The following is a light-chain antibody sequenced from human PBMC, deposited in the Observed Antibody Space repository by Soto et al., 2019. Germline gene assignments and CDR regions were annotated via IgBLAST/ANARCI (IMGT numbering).Light chain of an antibody. V-gene: IGKV3-15*01. Sequence: EVVLTQSPATLSLSPGERATLSCRASQSVSTYLARYQQRPGQAPRLLIYGASTRATGISVRFSGSGSGTEFTLTISSLQSEDFAVYYCQHYDNWPPRTFGQGTKVDIK. J-gene: IGKJ1*01. CDR2: GAS. CDR1: QSVSTY. CDR3: QHYDNWPPRT.